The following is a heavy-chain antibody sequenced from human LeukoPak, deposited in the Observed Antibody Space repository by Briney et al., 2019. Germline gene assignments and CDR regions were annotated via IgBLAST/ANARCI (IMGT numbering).Heavy chain of an antibody. V-gene: IGHV4-59*01. D-gene: IGHD3-10*01. CDR1: GGSISSYY. CDR3: ARFYYYGSGSYLNWFDP. Sequence: SETLSLTCAVSGGSISSYYWSWIRQPPGKGLEWIGYIYYGGSTNYNPSLKSRVTISVDTSKNQFSLKLSSVTAADTAVYYCARFYYYGSGSYLNWFDPWGQGTLVTVSS. CDR2: IYYGGST. J-gene: IGHJ5*02.